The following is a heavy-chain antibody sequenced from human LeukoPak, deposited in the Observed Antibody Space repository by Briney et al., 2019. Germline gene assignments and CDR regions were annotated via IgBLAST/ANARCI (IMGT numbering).Heavy chain of an antibody. Sequence: PGGSLRLSCAASGFTFSSSAMHWVRQAPGKGLEWVTVISNDESNKYYADSVKGRFTISRDNSKNMLYLQMNSLRIEDTAVYYCAKGRPITIFGVVTTGEFDYWGQGTLVTVSS. CDR2: ISNDESNK. CDR3: AKGRPITIFGVVTTGEFDY. D-gene: IGHD3-3*01. V-gene: IGHV3-30*18. CDR1: GFTFSSSA. J-gene: IGHJ4*02.